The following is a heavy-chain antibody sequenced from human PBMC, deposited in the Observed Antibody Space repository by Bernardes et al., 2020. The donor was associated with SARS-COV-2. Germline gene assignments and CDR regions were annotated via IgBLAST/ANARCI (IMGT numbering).Heavy chain of an antibody. CDR1: GFTFSSYS. CDR3: ARDPRIMITFGGVGVNWFDP. Sequence: GGSLRLSCAASGFTFSSYSMNWVRQAPGKGLEWVSSISSSSSYIYYADSVKGRFTISRDNAKNSLYLQMNSLRAEDTAVYYCARDPRIMITFGGVGVNWFDPWGQGTLVTVSS. CDR2: ISSSSSYI. J-gene: IGHJ5*02. D-gene: IGHD3-16*01. V-gene: IGHV3-21*01.